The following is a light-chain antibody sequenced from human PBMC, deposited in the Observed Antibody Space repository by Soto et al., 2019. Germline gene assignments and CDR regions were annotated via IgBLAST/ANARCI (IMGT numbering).Light chain of an antibody. CDR3: HQYNNWPPWT. V-gene: IGKV3-15*01. J-gene: IGKJ1*01. Sequence: IVMTQSPATLSVSPGERATLSFRASQSLSTNLAWYQQKPGQAPRLLIYRASTRATGIPARFSGSGSGTEFALTISSLQPEDFAVYYCHQYNNWPPWTFGPGTKVDI. CDR2: RAS. CDR1: QSLSTN.